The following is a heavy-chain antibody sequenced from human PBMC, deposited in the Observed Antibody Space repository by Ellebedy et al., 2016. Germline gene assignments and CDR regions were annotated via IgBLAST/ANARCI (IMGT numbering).Heavy chain of an antibody. CDR2: IYYSGST. V-gene: IGHV4-39*07. CDR1: GGSISSSSYY. J-gene: IGHJ6*03. Sequence: SETLSLTXTVSGGSISSSSYYWGWIRQPPGKGLEWIGSIYYSGSTYYNPSLKSRVTISVDTSKNQFSLKLSSVTAADTAVYYCARGAMTPYYYMDVWGKGTTVTVSS. CDR3: ARGAMTPYYYMDV.